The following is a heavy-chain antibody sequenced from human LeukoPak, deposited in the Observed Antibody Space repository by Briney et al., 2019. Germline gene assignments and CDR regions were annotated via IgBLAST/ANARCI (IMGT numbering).Heavy chain of an antibody. CDR1: GFTVSSNY. CDR3: ARDPEWLLWKGLDY. CDR2: IYSGGST. D-gene: IGHD3-3*01. Sequence: PGGSLRLSCAASGFTVSSNYMSWVRQAPGKGLEWVSVIYSGGSTYYADSVKGRFTISRDNSKNTLYLQMNSLRAEDTAVYYCARDPEWLLWKGLDYWGQGTLVTVPS. V-gene: IGHV3-53*01. J-gene: IGHJ4*02.